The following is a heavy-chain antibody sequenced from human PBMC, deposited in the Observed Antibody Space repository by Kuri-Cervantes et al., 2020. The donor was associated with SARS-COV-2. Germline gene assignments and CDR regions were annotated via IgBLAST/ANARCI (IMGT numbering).Heavy chain of an antibody. D-gene: IGHD3-22*01. CDR3: ARVRQYDSSGYYAYYFDY. CDR1: GGSTSSYY. V-gene: IGHV4-4*07. CDR2: SYTSGST. Sequence: GSLRLSCTVSGGSTSSYYWSWIRQPAGKGLEWIGRSYTSGSTNYNPSLKSRVTLSVDTSKNQFSLKLSSVTAADTAVYYCARVRQYDSSGYYAYYFDYWGQGTLVTVSS. J-gene: IGHJ4*02.